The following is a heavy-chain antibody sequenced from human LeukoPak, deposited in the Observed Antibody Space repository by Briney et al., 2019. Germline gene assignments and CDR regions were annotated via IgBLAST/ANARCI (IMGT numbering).Heavy chain of an antibody. J-gene: IGHJ2*01. D-gene: IGHD3-3*01. CDR3: AKQGHYDFWSGYSKSSIWYFDL. V-gene: IGHV4-34*01. Sequence: NPSETLSLTCAVYGGSFSGYYWSWIRQPPGKGLEWIGEINHSGSTNYNPSLKSRVTISVDTSKNQFSLKLSSVTAADTAVYYCAKQGHYDFWSGYSKSSIWYFDLWGRGTLVTVSS. CDR1: GGSFSGYY. CDR2: INHSGST.